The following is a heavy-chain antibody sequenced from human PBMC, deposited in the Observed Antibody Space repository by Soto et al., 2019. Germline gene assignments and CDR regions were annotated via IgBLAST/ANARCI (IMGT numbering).Heavy chain of an antibody. Sequence: GASVKVSCKASGYTFTSYAMHWVRQAPGQRLEWMGWINAGNGNTKYSQKFQGRVTITRDTSASTAYMELSSLRSEDTAVYYCARVLSYYYYMDVWGKGTTVTVSS. J-gene: IGHJ6*03. D-gene: IGHD3-9*01. CDR3: ARVLSYYYYMDV. V-gene: IGHV1-3*01. CDR1: GYTFTSYA. CDR2: INAGNGNT.